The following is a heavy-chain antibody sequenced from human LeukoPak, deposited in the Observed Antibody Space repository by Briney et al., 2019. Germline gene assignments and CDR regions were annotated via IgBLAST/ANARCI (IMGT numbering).Heavy chain of an antibody. CDR2: IMHSETT. V-gene: IGHV4-34*12. CDR3: PRLRLGELSFYFDY. J-gene: IGHJ4*02. Sequence: SESLSLTCAVYGGSFSGYDWSWVRQPPGKGLEWMGEIMHSETTNYNPSLKGRFPISEDPSQTQFSLKLCSVTAAAPAVYSGPRLRLGELSFYFDYWGQGTLVTVSS. CDR1: GGSFSGYD. D-gene: IGHD3-16*02.